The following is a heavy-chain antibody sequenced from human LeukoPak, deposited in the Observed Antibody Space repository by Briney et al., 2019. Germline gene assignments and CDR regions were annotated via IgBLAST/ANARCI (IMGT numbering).Heavy chain of an antibody. V-gene: IGHV3-43*01. Sequence: GGSLRLSCAASGFTFDDYTMHWVRQVPGKGLEWVSFISWDGSSTYYADSVKGRFTISRDNSKNTLYLQMNSLRAEDTAVYYCAKGGEQQLVRGDWFDPWGQGTLVTVSS. CDR3: AKGGEQQLVRGDWFDP. CDR2: ISWDGSST. CDR1: GFTFDDYT. D-gene: IGHD6-13*01. J-gene: IGHJ5*02.